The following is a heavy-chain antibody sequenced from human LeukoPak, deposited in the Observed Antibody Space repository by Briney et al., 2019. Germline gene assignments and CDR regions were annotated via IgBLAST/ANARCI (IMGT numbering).Heavy chain of an antibody. Sequence: ASVKVSCKASGYTFTNYDINWVRQATGQGLEWMGWMNPNSGNTGYARNFRGRVTMTRNTSISTAYMELSGLRSEDTAVYYCAREAITIFGLVRTQTTKGPHRFDPWGQGTLVTVSS. CDR2: MNPNSGNT. J-gene: IGHJ5*02. D-gene: IGHD3-3*01. CDR1: GYTFTNYD. V-gene: IGHV1-8*01. CDR3: AREAITIFGLVRTQTTKGPHRFDP.